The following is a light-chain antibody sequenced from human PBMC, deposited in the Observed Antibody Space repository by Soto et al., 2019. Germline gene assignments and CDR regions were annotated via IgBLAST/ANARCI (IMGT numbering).Light chain of an antibody. Sequence: EIVLTQSPATLSFSPLESATLSCMASQSVGSDLTWYQQKPGQAPRLLIHGASNRATGIPARFSGSGSGTDFTLTISRLEPEDFAVYYCQQRRNWPTFGQGTKVDIK. J-gene: IGKJ1*01. CDR1: QSVGSD. CDR3: QQRRNWPT. CDR2: GAS. V-gene: IGKV3-11*01.